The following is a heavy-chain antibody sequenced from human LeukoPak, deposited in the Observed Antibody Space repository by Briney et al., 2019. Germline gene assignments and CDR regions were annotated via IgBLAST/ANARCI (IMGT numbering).Heavy chain of an antibody. CDR2: IYYSGST. CDR3: ARGDSSSTLRYYGMDV. Sequence: SETLSLTCTVSGGSISSYYWSWIRQPPGKGLEWIGYIYYSGSTNYNPSLKSRVTISVDTSKNQFSLKLSSVTAADTAVYYCARGDSSSTLRYYGMDVWGQGTTVTVSS. J-gene: IGHJ6*02. CDR1: GGSISSYY. V-gene: IGHV4-59*01. D-gene: IGHD6-6*01.